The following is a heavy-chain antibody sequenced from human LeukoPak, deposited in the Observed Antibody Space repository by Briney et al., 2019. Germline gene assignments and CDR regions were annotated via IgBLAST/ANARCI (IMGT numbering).Heavy chain of an antibody. Sequence: GGSLRLSCAASGFTVSSNYMSWVRQAPGKGLEWVSVIFSGGTTYYADSVKGRFTISRHNSENTLYLQMNSLRGEDTAVYYCARGVLGYSYGFDYWGQGTMVTVSS. CDR2: IFSGGTT. CDR1: GFTVSSNY. J-gene: IGHJ4*02. D-gene: IGHD5-18*01. V-gene: IGHV3-53*04. CDR3: ARGVLGYSYGFDY.